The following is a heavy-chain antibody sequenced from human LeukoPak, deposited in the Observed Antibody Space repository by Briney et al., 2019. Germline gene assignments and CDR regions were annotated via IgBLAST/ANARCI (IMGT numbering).Heavy chain of an antibody. Sequence: GGSLRLSCAASGFTFSSYAMSWVRQAPGKGLEWVSAISGSGGSTYYADSVKGRFTISRDNSKNTLYLQMNSLRAEDTAVYYCAKGARGYCSGGSRHGCAFDIWGQGTMVTVSS. CDR2: ISGSGGST. CDR3: AKGARGYCSGGSRHGCAFDI. CDR1: GFTFSSYA. D-gene: IGHD2-15*01. J-gene: IGHJ3*02. V-gene: IGHV3-23*01.